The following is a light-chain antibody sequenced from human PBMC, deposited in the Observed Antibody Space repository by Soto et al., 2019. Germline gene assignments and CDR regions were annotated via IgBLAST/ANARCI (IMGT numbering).Light chain of an antibody. V-gene: IGLV2-8*01. Sequence: QSALTQPPSASGSPGQSVTISCTGTSSDVGDYNYVSWYQQLPGKAPKLMIYEVSKRPSGVPDRFSGSKSGNTASLTVSGLQAEDEADYYCSSYAGSNNWVFGGGTKLTVL. CDR1: SSDVGDYNY. J-gene: IGLJ3*02. CDR3: SSYAGSNNWV. CDR2: EVS.